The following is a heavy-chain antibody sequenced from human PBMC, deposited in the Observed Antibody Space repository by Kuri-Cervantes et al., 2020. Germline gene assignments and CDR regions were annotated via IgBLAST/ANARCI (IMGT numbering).Heavy chain of an antibody. CDR2: IYNGVSP. CDR1: GGSISSDY. D-gene: IGHD4-17*01. V-gene: IGHV4-59*13. CDR3: ARDLSYGDYEPTGDY. Sequence: SETLSLTCTVSGGSISSDYWSWIRQPPGKGLEWLGYIYNGVSPNYNPSLNSRVTISVDTSKNQFSLKLRSVTAADTAVYYCARDLSYGDYEPTGDYWGQGTLVTVSS. J-gene: IGHJ4*02.